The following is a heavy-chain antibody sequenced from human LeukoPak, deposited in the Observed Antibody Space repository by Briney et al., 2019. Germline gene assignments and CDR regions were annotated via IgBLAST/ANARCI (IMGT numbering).Heavy chain of an antibody. J-gene: IGHJ4*02. CDR1: GYSFTSYW. V-gene: IGHV5-51*01. CDR2: IYPGDSDT. CDR3: TRRARPYYDILHLDY. D-gene: IGHD3-9*01. Sequence: PGESLKISCKGSGYSFTSYWIGWVRQMPGKGLEWMGIIYPGDSDTRYSPSFQGQVTISADKSISTAYLQWSSLKASDTAMYYCTRRARPYYDILHLDYWGAGTPVTVSS.